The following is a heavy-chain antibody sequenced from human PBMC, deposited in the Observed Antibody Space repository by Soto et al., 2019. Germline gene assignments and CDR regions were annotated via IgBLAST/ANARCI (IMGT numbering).Heavy chain of an antibody. CDR3: ARGHSGYFYAFDI. D-gene: IGHD5-12*01. Sequence: GGSLRLSCEASGFTSSDYYISWIRQAPGKGLEWVSSIASSGDIIYSADSVKGRFTISRDNAKNSLYLQMNSLRAEDTAVYYCARGHSGYFYAFDIWGQGTMVTVSS. CDR2: IASSGDII. V-gene: IGHV3-11*01. CDR1: GFTSSDYY. J-gene: IGHJ3*02.